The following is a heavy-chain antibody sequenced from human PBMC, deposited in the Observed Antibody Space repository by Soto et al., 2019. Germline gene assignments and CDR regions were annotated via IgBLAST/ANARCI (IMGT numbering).Heavy chain of an antibody. V-gene: IGHV3-30*03. CDR1: GFTFSSYG. CDR3: VGSDGSGYYDFDY. CDR2: ISHDGSTK. J-gene: IGHJ4*02. Sequence: PGGSLRLSCAASGFTFSSYGMHWVRQAPDKGLEWVAGISHDGSTKYYADSVKGRFTISRDNSKNTLYLQMNSLGAEDTAVYYCVGSDGSGYYDFDYWGQGTLVTVSS. D-gene: IGHD3-22*01.